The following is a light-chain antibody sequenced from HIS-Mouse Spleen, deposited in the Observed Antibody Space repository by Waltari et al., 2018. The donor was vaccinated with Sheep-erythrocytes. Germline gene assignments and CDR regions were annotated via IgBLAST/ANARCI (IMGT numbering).Light chain of an antibody. CDR3: QSYDSSNVV. Sequence: LTQPPSVSVSPGQTASITCTGISGSLASNYVQWYQQRPGSAPTTVIYEDNQRPSGVPDRFSGSIDSSSNSASLTISGLKTEDEADYYCQSYDSSNVVFGGGTKLTVL. CDR2: EDN. CDR1: SGSLASNY. J-gene: IGLJ2*01. V-gene: IGLV6-57*02.